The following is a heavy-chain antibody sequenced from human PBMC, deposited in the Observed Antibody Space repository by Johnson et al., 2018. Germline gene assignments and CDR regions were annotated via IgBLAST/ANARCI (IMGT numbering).Heavy chain of an antibody. CDR2: IWYDGSNK. V-gene: IGHV3-33*01. D-gene: IGHD5-24*01. CDR1: GFTFNSHG. Sequence: QVLLQESGGGVVQPGRSLGLSCAASGFTFNSHGMHWVRQAPGKGLEWVALIWYDGSNKYYADSVKGRFTIYRDNSKNTLYLQMNSLRAEDTAVYYCARDGRDGYNLRLDYYYYYYMDVWGKGTTVTVSS. J-gene: IGHJ6*03. CDR3: ARDGRDGYNLRLDYYYYYYMDV.